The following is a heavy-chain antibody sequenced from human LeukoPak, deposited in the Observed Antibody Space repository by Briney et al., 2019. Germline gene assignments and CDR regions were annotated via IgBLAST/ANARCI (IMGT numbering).Heavy chain of an antibody. CDR3: ARVGGADSSGYPLGY. J-gene: IGHJ4*02. Sequence: SETLSLTCAVYGGSFSGYHWSWIRQPPGKGLEWIGEINHSGSTNYNPSLKSRVTISVDTSKNQFSLKLSSVTAADTAVYYCARVGGADSSGYPLGYWGQGTLVTVSS. CDR2: INHSGST. D-gene: IGHD3-22*01. V-gene: IGHV4-34*01. CDR1: GGSFSGYH.